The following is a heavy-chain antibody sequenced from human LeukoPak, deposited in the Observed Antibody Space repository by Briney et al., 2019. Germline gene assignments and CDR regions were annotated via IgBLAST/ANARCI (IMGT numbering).Heavy chain of an antibody. J-gene: IGHJ4*02. CDR1: GFTFSSYA. D-gene: IGHD3-22*01. CDR3: GRGSSGYYYAGDY. Sequence: GGSLRLSCAASGFTFSSYAMSWVRQAPGKGLEWVSAISGSGGSTYYADSVKGRFTISRDNSKNTLYLQMNSLRAEDTAVYYCGRGSSGYYYAGDYWGQGTLVTVSS. V-gene: IGHV3-23*01. CDR2: ISGSGGST.